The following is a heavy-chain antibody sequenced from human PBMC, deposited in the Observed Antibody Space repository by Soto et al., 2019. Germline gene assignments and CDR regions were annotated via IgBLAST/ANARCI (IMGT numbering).Heavy chain of an antibody. Sequence: GESLKISCKGSGYSFTSYWISWVRQMPGKGLEWMGRIDPSDSYTNYSPSFQGHVTISADKSISTAYLQWSSLKASDTAMYYCARPTYSSPDAFDIWGKGTMVTVSS. CDR2: IDPSDSYT. CDR3: ARPTYSSPDAFDI. V-gene: IGHV5-10-1*01. D-gene: IGHD6-13*01. J-gene: IGHJ3*02. CDR1: GYSFTSYW.